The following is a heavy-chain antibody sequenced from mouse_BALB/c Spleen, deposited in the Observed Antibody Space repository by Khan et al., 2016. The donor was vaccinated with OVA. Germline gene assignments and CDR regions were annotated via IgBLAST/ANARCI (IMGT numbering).Heavy chain of an antibody. CDR1: GYSITSDYA. Sequence: EVQLQESGPGLVKPSQSLSLTCTVTGYSITSDYAWNWIRQFPGNKLEWMGYISYSGRTSYNPSLTSRISITRDPSKNQFFLQLNSVPTADTATYYCARSVTSTTVVATDFDYWGQGTTLTVSS. J-gene: IGHJ2*01. D-gene: IGHD1-1*01. V-gene: IGHV3-2*02. CDR3: ARSVTSTTVVATDFDY. CDR2: ISYSGRT.